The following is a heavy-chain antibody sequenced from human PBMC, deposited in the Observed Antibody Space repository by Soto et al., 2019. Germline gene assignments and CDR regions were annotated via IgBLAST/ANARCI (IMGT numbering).Heavy chain of an antibody. CDR2: IDPGDTYA. J-gene: IGHJ4*02. V-gene: IGHV5-10-1*01. CDR1: GYTFTTFW. CDR3: ARQIYDSDTGPNFQYYFES. D-gene: IGHD3-22*01. Sequence: PGESLKISCTGFGYTFTTFWISWVRQMPGKGLEWMGRIDPGDTYATYSPAFQGHVTISADKATSTAYLQWSSLKASDTAMYFCARQIYDSDTGPNFQYYFESWGQGTPVTVSS.